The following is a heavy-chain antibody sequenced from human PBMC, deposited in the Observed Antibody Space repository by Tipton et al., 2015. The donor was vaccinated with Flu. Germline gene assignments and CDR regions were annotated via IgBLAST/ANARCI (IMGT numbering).Heavy chain of an antibody. CDR3: ARRPGYNNRNAFDI. Sequence: TLSLTCTVSGGSISSGSYYWNWIRQPAGKGLDWIGRIYTSGRTDYNPSLKSRVTISVDTSKNQFSLRLTSVTAADTAVYYCARRPGYNNRNAFDIWGQGTMVTVSS. J-gene: IGHJ3*02. V-gene: IGHV4-61*02. CDR2: IYTSGRT. D-gene: IGHD3-9*01. CDR1: GGSISSGSYY.